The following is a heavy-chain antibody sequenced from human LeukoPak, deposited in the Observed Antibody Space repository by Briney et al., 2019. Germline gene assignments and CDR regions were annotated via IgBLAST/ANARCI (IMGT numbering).Heavy chain of an antibody. CDR3: ARDLYGDYPTNWFDP. D-gene: IGHD4-17*01. J-gene: IGHJ5*02. CDR1: GYTFTSYG. CDR2: ISAYNGNT. V-gene: IGHV1-18*01. Sequence: ASVKVSCKASGYTFTSYGIRWVRQAPGQGLEWMGWISAYNGNTNYAQKLQGRVTMTTDTSTSTAYMELRSLRSDDTAVYYCARDLYGDYPTNWFDPWGQGTLVTVSS.